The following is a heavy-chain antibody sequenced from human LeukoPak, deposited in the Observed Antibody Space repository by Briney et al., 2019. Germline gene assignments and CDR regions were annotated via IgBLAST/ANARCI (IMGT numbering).Heavy chain of an antibody. J-gene: IGHJ5*02. CDR2: IIPIFGTA. D-gene: IGHD3-10*02. Sequence: SVKVSCKASVGIFSSYAISWVRQAPGQGLEWMGGIIPIFGTANYAQKFQGRVTITADESTSTAYMELSSLRSEDTAVYYCARGLRSGSHSRGFDPWGQGTLVTVSS. CDR3: ARGLRSGSHSRGFDP. CDR1: VGIFSSYA. V-gene: IGHV1-69*01.